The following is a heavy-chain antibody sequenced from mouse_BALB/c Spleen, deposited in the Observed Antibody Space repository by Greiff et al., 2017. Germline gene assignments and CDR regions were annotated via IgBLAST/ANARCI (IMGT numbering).Heavy chain of an antibody. V-gene: IGHV5-17*02. D-gene: IGHD1-2*01. Sequence: EVQVVESGGGLVQPGGSRKLSCAASGFTFSSFGMHWVRQAPEKGLEWVAYISSGSSTIYYADTVKGRFTITRDNPKNTLFLQMTSLRSEDTAMYYCARAGHDYGHYYAMDYWGQGTSVTVSS. J-gene: IGHJ4*01. CDR2: ISSGSSTI. CDR3: ARAGHDYGHYYAMDY. CDR1: GFTFSSFG.